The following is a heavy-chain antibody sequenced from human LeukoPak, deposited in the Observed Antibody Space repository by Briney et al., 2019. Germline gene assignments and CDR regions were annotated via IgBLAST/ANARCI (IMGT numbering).Heavy chain of an antibody. CDR2: ISSSGSTI. J-gene: IGHJ3*02. CDR3: ARGAGSSWFDAFDI. D-gene: IGHD6-13*01. Sequence: GGSLRLSCAASGFTFSDYYMSWIRQAPGKGLEWVSYISSSGSTIYYADSVKGRFTISGDNAKNSLYLQMNSLRAEDTAVYYCARGAGSSWFDAFDIWGQGTMVTVSS. V-gene: IGHV3-11*01. CDR1: GFTFSDYY.